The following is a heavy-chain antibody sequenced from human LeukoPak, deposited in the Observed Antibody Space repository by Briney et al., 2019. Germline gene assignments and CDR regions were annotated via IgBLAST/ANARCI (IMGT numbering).Heavy chain of an antibody. J-gene: IGHJ4*02. CDR1: GYTFTSYG. V-gene: IGHV1-18*01. CDR3: AREREPGIAAPEWVAPLD. Sequence: VASVKVSCKASGYTFTSYGISWVRQAPGQGLEWMGWISAYNGNTNYAQKLQGRVTMTTDTSTSTAYMELRSLRSDDTAVYYCAREREPGIAAPEWVAPLDWGQGTLVTVSS. D-gene: IGHD6-13*01. CDR2: ISAYNGNT.